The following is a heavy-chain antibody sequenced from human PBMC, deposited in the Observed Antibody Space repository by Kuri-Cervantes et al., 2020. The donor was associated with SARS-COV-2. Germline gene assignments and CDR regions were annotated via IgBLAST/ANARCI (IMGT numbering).Heavy chain of an antibody. J-gene: IGHJ3*02. D-gene: IGHD3-16*01. V-gene: IGHV1-2*02. CDR2: FNPNSGGT. CDR1: GYTFTGYY. Sequence: ASVKVSCKASGYTFTGYYMHWVRQAPGQGLERMGWFNPNSGGTNYAQKFQGRVTMTRDTSISTAYMELSRLRSDDTAVYYCARGMITFGGGVLFAFDIWGQGTMVTVSS. CDR3: ARGMITFGGGVLFAFDI.